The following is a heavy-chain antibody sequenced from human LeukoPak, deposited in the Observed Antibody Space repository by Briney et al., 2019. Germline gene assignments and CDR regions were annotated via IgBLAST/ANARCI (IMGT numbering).Heavy chain of an antibody. CDR1: GFNSRTYG. J-gene: IGHJ6*02. V-gene: IGHV3-30*18. Sequence: GGSLRLSCAASGFNSRTYGLHWVRQAPGKGLDWVATISYDGSSKYFADSVKGRFTISRDNSKNTLYLQMNSLRAEDTAVYYCAKVVIRRGPAYYYGMDVWGQGTTVTVSS. D-gene: IGHD3-10*01. CDR2: ISYDGSSK. CDR3: AKVVIRRGPAYYYGMDV.